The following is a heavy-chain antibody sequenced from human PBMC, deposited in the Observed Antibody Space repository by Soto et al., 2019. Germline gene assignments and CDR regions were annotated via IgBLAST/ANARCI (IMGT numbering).Heavy chain of an antibody. Sequence: GGSLRLSCAASGFTFSSYGMHWVRQAPGKGLEWVAVISYDGSNKYYADSVKGRFTISRDNSKNTLYLQMNSLRAEDTAVYYCKKAVAGTLEAFDIWGQGTMVTVSS. CDR3: KKAVAGTLEAFDI. CDR1: GFTFSSYG. V-gene: IGHV3-30*18. J-gene: IGHJ3*02. CDR2: ISYDGSNK. D-gene: IGHD6-19*01.